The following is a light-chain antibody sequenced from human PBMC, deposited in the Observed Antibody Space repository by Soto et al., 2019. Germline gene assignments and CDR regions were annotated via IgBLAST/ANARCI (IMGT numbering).Light chain of an antibody. CDR1: QGSSSW. CDR3: QQANSFQLN. V-gene: IGKV1-12*01. CDR2: ASS. J-gene: IGKJ4*01. Sequence: DIQMTQAPFSVSASVGARVTITWRASQGSSSWLAWYQQKLGKAPKLPIYASSSLQSGVPSRFSGSGSGTDLTLTISSLQPEDFATSYCQQANSFQLNLGGGTKADIK.